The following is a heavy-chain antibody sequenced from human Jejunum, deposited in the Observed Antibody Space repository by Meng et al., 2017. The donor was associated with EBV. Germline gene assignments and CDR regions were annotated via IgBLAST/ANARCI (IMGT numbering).Heavy chain of an antibody. J-gene: IGHJ4*02. Sequence: QVQLQESGPGLVKPSETLSLTCTVSGGSVNSDNGYWSWIRQPPGKGLDWIVYIYYSGSTNYIPSLKSRVTISLDTSKNQFSLKLSSVTAADTAVYYWAGLRYSGYYRAFDYWGQGALVTVSS. CDR3: AGLRYSGYYRAFDY. V-gene: IGHV4-61*01. CDR2: IYYSGST. D-gene: IGHD5-12*01. CDR1: GGSVNSDNGY.